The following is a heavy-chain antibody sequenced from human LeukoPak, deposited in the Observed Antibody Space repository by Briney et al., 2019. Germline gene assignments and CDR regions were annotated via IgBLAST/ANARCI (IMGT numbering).Heavy chain of an antibody. J-gene: IGHJ4*02. CDR3: ARHEYSYGVDY. CDR1: GGSISSYY. CDR2: IYYSGST. D-gene: IGHD5-18*01. V-gene: IGHV4-59*01. Sequence: SETLSLTCIVSGGSISSYYWSWIRQPPGKGLEWIGYIYYSGSTNYNPSLKSRVTISVDTSKNQFSLRLSSVTAADTAVYYCARHEYSYGVDYWGQGTLITVSS.